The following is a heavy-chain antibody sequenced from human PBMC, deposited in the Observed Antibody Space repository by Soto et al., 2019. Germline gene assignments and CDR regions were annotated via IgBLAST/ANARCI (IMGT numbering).Heavy chain of an antibody. CDR3: VRIRYQLPSSVLWLDP. J-gene: IGHJ5*02. D-gene: IGHD3-16*01. CDR1: GGFLSESY. CDR2: INHVGGT. Sequence: SETLSLTCAVYGGFLSESYWTWIRQPPGKGLEWIGEINHVGGTNYNPPLKSRVTMSVDTSQNQFSLRLISVTAADTAMYFCVRIRYQLPSSVLWLDPWGQGTPVTVSS. V-gene: IGHV4-34*01.